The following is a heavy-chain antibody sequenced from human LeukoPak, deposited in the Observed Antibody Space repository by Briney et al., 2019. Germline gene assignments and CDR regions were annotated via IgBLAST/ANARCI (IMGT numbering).Heavy chain of an antibody. Sequence: GESLKISCKGSGYSFPNYWIGWVRQMPGKGLEWMGIIYPDDSDTKYSPSFQGQVTISADKSTSTAYLQWSSLKASDTAMYCCARLAFCTNAVCFSNYYYSMDVWGRGTTVTVSS. CDR1: GYSFPNYW. V-gene: IGHV5-51*01. CDR3: ARLAFCTNAVCFSNYYYSMDV. D-gene: IGHD2-8*01. CDR2: IYPDDSDT. J-gene: IGHJ6*03.